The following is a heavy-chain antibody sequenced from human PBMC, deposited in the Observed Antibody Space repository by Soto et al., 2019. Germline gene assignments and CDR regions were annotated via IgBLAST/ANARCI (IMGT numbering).Heavy chain of an antibody. D-gene: IGHD4-17*01. CDR1: GGTFSSHT. J-gene: IGHJ2*01. V-gene: IGHV1-69*08. CDR2: IIPALGTA. Sequence: QDQLVQSGAEVKKPGSSVKVSCKASGGTFSSHTFSWVRQAPGQGLEWMGRIIPALGTATYAQKFQGRVTITADDSATTVYMVLNSLRSEDTAVYYCARPDFGDYWYFDLWGRGTLVTVSS. CDR3: ARPDFGDYWYFDL.